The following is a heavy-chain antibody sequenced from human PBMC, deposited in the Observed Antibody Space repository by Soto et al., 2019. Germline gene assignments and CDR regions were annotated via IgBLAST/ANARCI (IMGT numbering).Heavy chain of an antibody. CDR2: ISTYNGNT. CDR3: ARSPIWLGELIRNYFDF. CDR1: GYMFVTYG. V-gene: IGHV1-18*04. Sequence: QVHLVQSGPEVKKPGASVKVSCKTSGYMFVTYGISWVRQAPGQGLEWMGWISTYNGNTKFAQKFRGRVTMSTDTSTNTAYMEVRGLESDDTAVYYCARSPIWLGELIRNYFDFWGQGTLVTVSS. D-gene: IGHD3-10*01. J-gene: IGHJ4*01.